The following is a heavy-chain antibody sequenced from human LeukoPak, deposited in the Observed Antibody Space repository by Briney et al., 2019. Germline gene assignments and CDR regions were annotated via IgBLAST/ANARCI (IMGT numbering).Heavy chain of an antibody. CDR3: ARHALATVTDPSFDY. J-gene: IGHJ4*02. CDR1: GASISGGYYY. Sequence: SETLSLTCSVSGASISGGYYYWSWVRQHPGKGLEWIGYIYYSGSTYYNPSLQSRLTISVDTSKNQFSPKLSSVTAADAAVYYCARHALATVTDPSFDYWGQGTLVTVSS. CDR2: IYYSGST. V-gene: IGHV4-31*03. D-gene: IGHD2-21*02.